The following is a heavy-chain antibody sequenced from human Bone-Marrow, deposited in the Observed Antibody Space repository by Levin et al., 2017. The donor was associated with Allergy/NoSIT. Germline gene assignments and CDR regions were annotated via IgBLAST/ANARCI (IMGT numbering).Heavy chain of an antibody. CDR3: ARRDYYYYGFDV. CDR2: ITTASSYM. Sequence: PGGSLRLSCAATGFTFRKYSMAWVRQAPGKGLEWVAYITTASSYMYYGDSVGGRFTVSRDNARDTLYLQMNSLRAEDTAVYFCARRDYYYYGFDVWGQGTTVTVSS. CDR1: GFTFRKYS. V-gene: IGHV3-21*01. J-gene: IGHJ6*02.